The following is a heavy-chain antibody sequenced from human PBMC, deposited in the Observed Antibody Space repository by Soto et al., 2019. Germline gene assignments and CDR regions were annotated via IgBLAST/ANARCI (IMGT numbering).Heavy chain of an antibody. V-gene: IGHV4-39*01. CDR2: INYGGSA. CDR3: ARPGQSCSAGTCLDY. J-gene: IGHJ4*02. Sequence: QLQLQESGPGLVKPLETLSLTCTVSGGSISSGSYYWGWIRQPPGKGLEWIGSINYGGSAYYNPSLKSRVAIYVDTSKNQFSLKLTSATAADTAVYYCARPGQSCSAGTCLDYWGQGTLVTVSS. D-gene: IGHD2-15*01. CDR1: GGSISSGSYY.